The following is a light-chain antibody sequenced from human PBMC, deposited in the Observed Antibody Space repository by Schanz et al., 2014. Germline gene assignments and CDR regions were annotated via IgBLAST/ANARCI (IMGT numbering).Light chain of an antibody. V-gene: IGKV2-30*01. CDR1: QSLVYSDGNTY. J-gene: IGKJ1*01. CDR3: MQGTHWLPWT. Sequence: DVVMTQSPLSLPVPLGQPASISCRSRQSLVYSDGNTYLNWFQQRPGQSPRRLIYKVSNRDSGVPDRFSGSGSGTDFTLKISRVEAEDVGVYYCMQGTHWLPWTFGQGTKVEIK. CDR2: KVS.